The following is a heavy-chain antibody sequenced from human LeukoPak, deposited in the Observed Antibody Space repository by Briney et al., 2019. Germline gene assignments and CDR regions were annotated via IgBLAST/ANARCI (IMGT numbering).Heavy chain of an antibody. V-gene: IGHV3-73*01. D-gene: IGHD6-25*01. Sequence: GGSLKLSCAASGFTFSGSAMHWVRQASGKGLEWVGRIRSKANSYATAYAASVKGRFTISRDDSKNTLYLQMNSLRAEDTAVYYCARDLSGGAFDIWGQGTMVTVSS. CDR3: ARDLSGGAFDI. CDR1: GFTFSGSA. J-gene: IGHJ3*02. CDR2: IRSKANSYAT.